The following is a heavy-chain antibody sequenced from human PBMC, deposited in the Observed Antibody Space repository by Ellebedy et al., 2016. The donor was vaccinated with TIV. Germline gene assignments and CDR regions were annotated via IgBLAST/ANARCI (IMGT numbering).Heavy chain of an antibody. CDR1: GFTFNTYS. V-gene: IGHV3-48*02. D-gene: IGHD1-26*01. J-gene: IGHJ4*02. CDR2: IRSSINSL. Sequence: GGSLRLXCAASGFTFNTYSMNWVRQAPGKGLEWVASIRSSINSLSYADSVKGRFTISRDDAENSLYLQMNSLRDEDTALYYCARGGAGFDSMNRELSFDAWGQGTLVIVSS. CDR3: ARGGAGFDSMNRELSFDA.